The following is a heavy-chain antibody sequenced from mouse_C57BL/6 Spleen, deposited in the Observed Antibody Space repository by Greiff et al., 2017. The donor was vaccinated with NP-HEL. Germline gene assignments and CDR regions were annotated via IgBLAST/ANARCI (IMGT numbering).Heavy chain of an antibody. CDR1: GYTFTDYN. J-gene: IGHJ3*01. D-gene: IGHD2-3*01. V-gene: IGHV1-18*01. Sequence: EVQLQQSGPELVKPGASVKIPCKASGYTFTDYNMDWVKQSHGKSLEWIGDINPNNGGTIYNQKFKGKATLTVDKSSSTAYMELRSLTSEDTAVYYCARRGAFYPFAYGGQRTLVTVSA. CDR3: ARRGAFYPFAY. CDR2: INPNNGGT.